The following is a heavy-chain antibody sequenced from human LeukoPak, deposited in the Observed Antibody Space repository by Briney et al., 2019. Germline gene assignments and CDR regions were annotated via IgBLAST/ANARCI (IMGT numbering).Heavy chain of an antibody. CDR1: GFTFSDYY. CDR3: VRDPVVVPAAMVSWFDP. V-gene: IGHV3-11*05. J-gene: IGHJ5*02. D-gene: IGHD2-2*01. Sequence: PGGSLRLSCAASGFTFSDYYMSWIRQAPGKGLEWVSYISGSGSFTNYADSVKGRFTISRDNAKNSPYLQMNSLRAEDTAVYYCVRDPVVVPAAMVSWFDPWGQGTLVTVSS. CDR2: ISGSGSFT.